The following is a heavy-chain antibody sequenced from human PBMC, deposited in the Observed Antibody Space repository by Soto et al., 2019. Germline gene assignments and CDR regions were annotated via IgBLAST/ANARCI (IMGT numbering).Heavy chain of an antibody. CDR2: INHSGST. V-gene: IGHV4-34*01. Sequence: QVQLQQWGAGLLKPSETLSLTCAVYGGSFSGYYWSWIRQPPGKGLEWIGEINHSGSTNYNPSLKSRVTISVDTSKNQFSLKLSSVTAADTAVYYFARWKSWNAGGFQHWGQGTLVTVSS. CDR1: GGSFSGYY. D-gene: IGHD1-1*01. J-gene: IGHJ1*01. CDR3: ARWKSWNAGGFQH.